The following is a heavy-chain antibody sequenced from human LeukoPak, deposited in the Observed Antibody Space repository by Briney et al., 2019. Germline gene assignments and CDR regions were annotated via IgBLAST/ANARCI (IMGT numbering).Heavy chain of an antibody. V-gene: IGHV3-30*02. D-gene: IGHD3-10*01. J-gene: IGHJ4*02. CDR3: AKNMVRGVIMSSSFDY. CDR2: IRYDGSNK. CDR1: GFTFSSYW. Sequence: PGGSLRLSCAASGFTFSSYWMTWVRQAPGKGLEWVAFIRYDGSNKYYADSVKGRFTISRDNSKNPLYLQMNSLRAEDTAVYYCAKNMVRGVIMSSSFDYWGQGTLVTVSS.